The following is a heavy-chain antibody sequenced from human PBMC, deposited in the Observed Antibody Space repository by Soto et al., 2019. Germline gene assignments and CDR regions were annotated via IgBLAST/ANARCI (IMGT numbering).Heavy chain of an antibody. CDR3: ARGGGVGVAGSAAFDM. V-gene: IGHV1-2*02. Sequence: QLHLVQSGAVVKKPGASVTVSCSASGYPVTAYYMHWVRQAPGRGLEWMGGINPATGAAKYTQTFRGRVTMARGPSTGTGFMERGGLTSEATAVFYCARGGGVGVAGSAAFDMWGQGTLVTVSS. CDR2: INPATGAA. D-gene: IGHD3-3*01. CDR1: GYPVTAYY. J-gene: IGHJ3*02.